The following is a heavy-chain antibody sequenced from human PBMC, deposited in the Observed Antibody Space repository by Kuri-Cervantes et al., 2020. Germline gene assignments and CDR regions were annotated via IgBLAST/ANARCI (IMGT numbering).Heavy chain of an antibody. CDR3: TRGGQQKLEYFDY. V-gene: IGHV3-7*02. CDR1: GFTFSSYW. J-gene: IGHJ4*02. CDR2: IKQDGSEK. D-gene: IGHD1-1*01. Sequence: GGSLRLSCAASGFTFSSYWMSWVRQAPGKGLEWVANIKQDGSEKYYVDSVKSRFTISRDNTKNLLYPQMNSLRAEDTAIYYCTRGGQQKLEYFDYWGQGTLVTVSS.